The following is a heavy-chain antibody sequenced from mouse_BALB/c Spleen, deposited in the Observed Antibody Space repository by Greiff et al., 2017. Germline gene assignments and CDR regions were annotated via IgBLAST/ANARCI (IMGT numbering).Heavy chain of an antibody. CDR1: GFTFNTYA. V-gene: IGHV10-1*02. CDR3: VANWAAWFAY. Sequence: EVQLQESGGGLVQPKGSLKLSCAASGFTFNTYAMNWVRQAPGKGLEWVACIRSKSNNYATYYADSVKDRFTISRDDSQSMLYLQMNNLKTEDTAMYYCVANWAAWFAYWGQGTLVTVSA. CDR2: IRSKSNNYAT. J-gene: IGHJ3*01. D-gene: IGHD4-1*01.